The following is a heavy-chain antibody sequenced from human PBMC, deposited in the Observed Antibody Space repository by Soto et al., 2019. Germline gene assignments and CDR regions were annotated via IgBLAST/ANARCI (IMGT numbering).Heavy chain of an antibody. V-gene: IGHV4-34*01. CDR3: ARPPLYCSGGSCFDY. CDR1: GGSFSGYY. J-gene: IGHJ4*02. CDR2: INHSGST. D-gene: IGHD2-15*01. Sequence: QVQLQQWGAGLLKPSETLSLTCAVYGGSFSGYYWSWIRQPPGKGLEWIGEINHSGSTNYSPSHKSRVTISVDTSKNQFSLKLSSVTAADTAVYYCARPPLYCSGGSCFDYWGQGTLVTVSS.